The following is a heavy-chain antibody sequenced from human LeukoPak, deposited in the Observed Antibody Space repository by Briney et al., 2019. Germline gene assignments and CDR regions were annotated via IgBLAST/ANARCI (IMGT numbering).Heavy chain of an antibody. CDR1: GFTFSSYG. V-gene: IGHV3-30*18. CDR3: AKDLQGYFDY. Sequence: GRSLRLSCAASGFTFSSYGMHWVRQAPGKGLEWVAAISYDGSNKYYADSVKGRFTISRDNSKNTLYLQMNSLRAEDTAVYYCAKDLQGYFDYWGQGTLVAVSS. J-gene: IGHJ4*02. CDR2: ISYDGSNK.